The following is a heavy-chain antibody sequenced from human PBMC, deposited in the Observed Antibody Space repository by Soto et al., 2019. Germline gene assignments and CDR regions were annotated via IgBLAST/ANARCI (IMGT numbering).Heavy chain of an antibody. D-gene: IGHD4-4*01. V-gene: IGHV3-23*01. CDR3: AKDPTGNYVGAFDI. J-gene: IGHJ3*02. CDR1: GFTFSNYA. Sequence: GGSLRLSCAASGFTFSNYAMTWVRQAPGKGLEWVSTVSVSDDNTYYADSVKGRFTISRDNSKNTLFLQMNSLRVEDTAVYYCAKDPTGNYVGAFDIWAHGTMVTVS. CDR2: VSVSDDNT.